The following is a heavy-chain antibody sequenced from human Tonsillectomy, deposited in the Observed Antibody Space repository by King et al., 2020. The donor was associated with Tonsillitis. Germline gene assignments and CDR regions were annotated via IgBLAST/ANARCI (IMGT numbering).Heavy chain of an antibody. V-gene: IGHV5-51*01. CDR1: GYSYNNYE. CDR3: ARSLTIFGTADC. D-gene: IGHD3-3*01. J-gene: IGHJ4*02. Sequence: QLVQSGAEVKTPGESLQISCSGSGYSYNNYEIAWVRQMPGKGLVWMGIIYPGDSDTTYSPSFQGQVIISADKSISTAYLQWSRLKASDTAMYYCARSLTIFGTADCWGQGTVVTVSS. CDR2: IYPGDSDT.